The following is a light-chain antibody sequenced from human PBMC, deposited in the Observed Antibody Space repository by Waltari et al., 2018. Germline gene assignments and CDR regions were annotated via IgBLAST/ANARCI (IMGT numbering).Light chain of an antibody. J-gene: IGKJ3*01. Sequence: DIQMTQSPSSLSASVGERVTITCQANQDIRNTLNWYQQKPGKAPNLLIFEASTLETGVPSRFSGSGFGRDFSFTISSLQSEDIATYFCQQSNNLPVTFGPGTKVHIK. CDR3: QQSNNLPVT. CDR1: QDIRNT. V-gene: IGKV1-33*01. CDR2: EAS.